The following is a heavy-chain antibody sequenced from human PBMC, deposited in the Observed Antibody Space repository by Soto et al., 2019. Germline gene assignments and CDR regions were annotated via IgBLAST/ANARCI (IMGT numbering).Heavy chain of an antibody. Sequence: ASVKVSCKASGYTLTAFFMHWVRQAPGQGLEWMGVINPGYPAGRSTTYAQKFQGRVTMTTDTSTSTVYMELSRLRSDDTAVYYFEREALVAGATNGMDVCGQGTTVTVYS. CDR1: GYTLTAFF. CDR3: EREALVAGATNGMDV. J-gene: IGHJ6*02. CDR2: INPGYPAGRST. V-gene: IGHV1-46*01. D-gene: IGHD1-26*01.